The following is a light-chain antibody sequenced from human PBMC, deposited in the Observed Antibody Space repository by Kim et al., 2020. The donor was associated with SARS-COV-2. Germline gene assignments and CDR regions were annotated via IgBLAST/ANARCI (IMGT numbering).Light chain of an antibody. J-gene: IGKJ2*01. V-gene: IGKV3-11*01. CDR1: QSVSNY. Sequence: SLFPRYMATLSCRASQSVSNYLDWYQHNPGHAPRLLIYDASSSAIGIPARFSRSGFGTDFSLTISSLDPGDFAVYYFQHRSNWPYTFGQLTKLEI. CDR3: QHRSNWPYT. CDR2: DAS.